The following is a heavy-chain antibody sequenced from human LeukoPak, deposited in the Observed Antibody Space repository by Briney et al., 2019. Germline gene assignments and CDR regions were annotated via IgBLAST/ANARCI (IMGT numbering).Heavy chain of an antibody. J-gene: IGHJ6*03. CDR2: IYYSGST. Sequence: SETLSLTCTVSGGSISSYYWSWIRQPPGKGLEWIGYIYYSGSTNYNPSLKSRVTISVDTSKNQFSLKLSSVTAADTAVYYCARVTGGYTEAFDYYYYMDVWDKGTTVTISS. D-gene: IGHD2-8*02. V-gene: IGHV4-59*01. CDR3: ARVTGGYTEAFDYYYYMDV. CDR1: GGSISSYY.